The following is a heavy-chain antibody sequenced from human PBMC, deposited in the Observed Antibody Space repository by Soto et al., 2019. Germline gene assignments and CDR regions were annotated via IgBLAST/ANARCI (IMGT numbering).Heavy chain of an antibody. CDR3: ASKFGELLADAFDI. CDR1: GDTFNFYT. J-gene: IGHJ3*02. D-gene: IGHD3-10*01. V-gene: IGHV1-69*02. CDR2: IIPMVGMS. Sequence: VASVKVSCKASGDTFNFYTFSWVRQAPGQGLEWTGRIIPMVGMSNYAQKFQGRVTIIADRSTNTTYMQLSSLRSEDTALYYCASKFGELLADAFDIWGQGTVVTVSS.